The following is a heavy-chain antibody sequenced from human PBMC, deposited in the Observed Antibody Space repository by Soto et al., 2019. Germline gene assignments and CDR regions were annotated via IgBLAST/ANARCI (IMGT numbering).Heavy chain of an antibody. V-gene: IGHV4-61*01. CDR3: ARYTTGGTGFDN. Sequence: QVHLQKSGPGLVKPSETLSLTCTVSGGSVSSGSYYWSWIRQPPGKGLEWIGFISYSGNTNYNSSLNSRVTISKDTSENQFSLKVSSVTAADTAVYYCARYTTGGTGFDNWGQGTLVTVSS. D-gene: IGHD1-1*01. CDR1: GGSVSSGSYY. CDR2: ISYSGNT. J-gene: IGHJ4*02.